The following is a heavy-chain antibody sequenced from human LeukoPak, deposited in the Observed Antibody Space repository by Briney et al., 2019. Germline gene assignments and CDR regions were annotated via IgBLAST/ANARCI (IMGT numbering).Heavy chain of an antibody. CDR3: ARTLGYYDSSGYGNWFDP. V-gene: IGHV3-48*02. CDR1: GFSFSTYS. Sequence: GGSLRLSCAGTGFSFSTYSMNWVRQAPGKGLEWVSYIDSSSSTIYYADSVKGRFTVSRDNAKNSLYLQMNSLRDEDTAVYYCARTLGYYDSSGYGNWFDPWGQGTLVTVSS. CDR2: IDSSSSTI. J-gene: IGHJ5*01. D-gene: IGHD3-22*01.